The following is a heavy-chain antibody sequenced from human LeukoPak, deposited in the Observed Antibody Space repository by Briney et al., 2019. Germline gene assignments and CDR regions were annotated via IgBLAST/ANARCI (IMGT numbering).Heavy chain of an antibody. J-gene: IGHJ5*02. V-gene: IGHV1-2*02. Sequence: ASVKVSCKASGYTFTGYYMHWVRPTPGQGLEWMGWINPNSGGTNYAQKFQGRVTMARETSIITAYMELRRLRSDDTAVYYCAIDGLIAAAGTNWFDPWGQGTLVTVSS. CDR1: GYTFTGYY. CDR2: INPNSGGT. CDR3: AIDGLIAAAGTNWFDP. D-gene: IGHD6-13*01.